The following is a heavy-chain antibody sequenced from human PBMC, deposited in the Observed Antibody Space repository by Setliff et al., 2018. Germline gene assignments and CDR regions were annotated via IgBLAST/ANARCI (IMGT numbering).Heavy chain of an antibody. V-gene: IGHV3-7*01. CDR2: IKQDGSEK. D-gene: IGHD3-16*01. CDR3: ARDGGEY. Sequence: QPGGSLRLSCAASGFTFSRYWMSWVRQAPGKGLEWVANIKQDGSEKYYVDSVKGRFTISRDNAKNSLYLQMNSLRAEDTAVYYCARDGGEYWGQGTLVTSPQ. J-gene: IGHJ4*02. CDR1: GFTFSRYW.